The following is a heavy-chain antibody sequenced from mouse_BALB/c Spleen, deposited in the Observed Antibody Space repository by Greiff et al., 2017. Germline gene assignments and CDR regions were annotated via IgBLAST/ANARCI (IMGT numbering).Heavy chain of an antibody. CDR3: APYGSYLYAMDY. Sequence: EVKLQESGAELVKPGASVKLSCTASGFNIKDTYMHWVKQRPEQGLEWIGRIDPANGNTKYDPKFQGKATITADTSSNTAYLQLSSLTSEDTAVYYCAPYGSYLYAMDYWGQGTSVTVSS. D-gene: IGHD1-1*02. J-gene: IGHJ4*01. CDR2: IDPANGNT. CDR1: GFNIKDTY. V-gene: IGHV14-3*02.